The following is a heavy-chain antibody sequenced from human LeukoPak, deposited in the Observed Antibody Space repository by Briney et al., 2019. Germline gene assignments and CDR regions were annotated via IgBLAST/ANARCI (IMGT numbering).Heavy chain of an antibody. CDR1: GGTFSSYA. J-gene: IGHJ4*02. V-gene: IGHV1-69*05. CDR3: ASGGGCSGGSCYPLLFDY. Sequence: GSSVKVSCKASGGTFSSYAISWVRQAPGQGLEWMGGIIPIFGTANYAQQFQGRVTITTDESTSTAYMELSSLRSEDTAVYYCASGGGCSGGSCYPLLFDYWGQGTLVTVSS. CDR2: IIPIFGTA. D-gene: IGHD2-15*01.